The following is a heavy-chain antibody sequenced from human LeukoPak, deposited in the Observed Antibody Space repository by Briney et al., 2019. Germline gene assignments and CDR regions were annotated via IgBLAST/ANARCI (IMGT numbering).Heavy chain of an antibody. CDR1: GDSISSTNYY. V-gene: IGHV4-61*05. Sequence: SETLSLTCTVSGDSISSTNYYWGWIRQPPGKGLEWIGYIYYSGTTNYNPSLKSRVTISVDTSKNQFPLKLSSVTAADTAVYYCARGRPNYYGSGSPPGAFDIWGQGTMVTVSS. CDR2: IYYSGTT. CDR3: ARGRPNYYGSGSPPGAFDI. J-gene: IGHJ3*02. D-gene: IGHD3-10*01.